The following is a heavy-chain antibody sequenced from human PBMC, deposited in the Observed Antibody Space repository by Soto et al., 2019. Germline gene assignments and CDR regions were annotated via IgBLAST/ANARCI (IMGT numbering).Heavy chain of an antibody. CDR2: IYYSGST. V-gene: IGHV4-61*01. CDR3: ARENIVVVPAAIHYYYYGMDV. D-gene: IGHD2-2*01. CDR1: GGSVISGSYC. J-gene: IGHJ6*02. Sequence: PSETLSLTCTVSGGSVISGSYCFVWIRQPPWNGLEWIGYIYYSGSTNYNPSLKSRVTISVDTSKNQFSLKLSSVTAADTAVYYCARENIVVVPAAIHYYYYGMDVWGQGTTVTSP.